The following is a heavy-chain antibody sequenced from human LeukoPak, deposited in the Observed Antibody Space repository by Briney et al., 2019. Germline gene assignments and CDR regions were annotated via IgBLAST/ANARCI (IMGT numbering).Heavy chain of an antibody. Sequence: GGSLRLSCAASGFTFSTYSMNWVRQAPGKGLEWVSSIGGSSTSIYYADSVKGRFTISRDNSKNTLYLQMNSLRAEDTAVYYCAKDGYDSSGYYFDYWGQGTLVTVSS. CDR1: GFTFSTYS. CDR2: IGGSSTSI. CDR3: AKDGYDSSGYYFDY. D-gene: IGHD3-22*01. V-gene: IGHV3-21*04. J-gene: IGHJ4*02.